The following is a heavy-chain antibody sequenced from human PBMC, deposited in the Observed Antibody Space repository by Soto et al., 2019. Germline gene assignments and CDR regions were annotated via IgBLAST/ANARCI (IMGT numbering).Heavy chain of an antibody. Sequence: QVQLVQSGAEVKKPGASVKVSCKASGYTFTSYYMHWVRQAPGQGLEWMGIINPSGGSTSYAQKFQGRVTMNRDTSTSTVYMELSSLRSEDTAVYYCARLHDYGGKGHAFDIWGQGTMVTVSS. CDR1: GYTFTSYY. D-gene: IGHD4-17*01. V-gene: IGHV1-46*01. J-gene: IGHJ3*02. CDR2: INPSGGST. CDR3: ARLHDYGGKGHAFDI.